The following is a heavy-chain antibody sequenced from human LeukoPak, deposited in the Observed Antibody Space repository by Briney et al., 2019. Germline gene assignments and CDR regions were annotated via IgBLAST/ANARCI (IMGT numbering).Heavy chain of an antibody. J-gene: IGHJ4*02. CDR1: GGSFSGYY. CDR3: ARIRRDGYNYPRYYFDY. D-gene: IGHD5-24*01. Sequence: SETLSLTCAVYGGSFSGYYWSWIRQPPGKGLEWFGEINHSGSTNYNPSLKSRVTISVDTSKNQFSLKLSSVTAADTAVYYCARIRRDGYNYPRYYFDYWGQGTLVTVSS. CDR2: INHSGST. V-gene: IGHV4-34*01.